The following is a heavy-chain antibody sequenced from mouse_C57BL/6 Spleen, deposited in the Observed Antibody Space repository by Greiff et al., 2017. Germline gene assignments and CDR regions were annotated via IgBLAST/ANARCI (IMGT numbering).Heavy chain of an antibody. CDR3: ARSPNWDDDMGY. CDR2: IDPETGGT. D-gene: IGHD4-1*01. J-gene: IGHJ4*01. V-gene: IGHV1-15*01. Sequence: QVQLQQSGAELVRPGASVTMSCKASGYTFTDYEMHWVKQTPVHGLEWIGAIDPETGGTAYNQKFKGKAIMTADKSSSTAYMELRSLTSEDSAVYYSARSPNWDDDMGYWGQGTTVTVSS. CDR1: GYTFTDYE.